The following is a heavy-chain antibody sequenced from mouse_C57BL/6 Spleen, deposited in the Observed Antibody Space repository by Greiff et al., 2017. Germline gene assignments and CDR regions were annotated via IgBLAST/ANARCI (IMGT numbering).Heavy chain of an antibody. Sequence: QVQLQQPGAELVKPGASVKMSCKASGYTFTSYWITWVKQRPGQGLEWIGDIYPGSGSTNYNEKFKSKATLTVDTTSSTAYMQLSSLTSEDSAVYYRARYDYDLGYYFDYWGKGTTLTVSS. D-gene: IGHD2-4*01. J-gene: IGHJ2*01. CDR1: GYTFTSYW. CDR3: ARYDYDLGYYFDY. CDR2: IYPGSGST. V-gene: IGHV1-55*01.